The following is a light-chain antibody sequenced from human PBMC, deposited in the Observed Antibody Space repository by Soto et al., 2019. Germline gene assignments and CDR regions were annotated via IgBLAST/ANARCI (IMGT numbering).Light chain of an antibody. CDR3: QQYGTSPLT. CDR2: DAA. V-gene: IGKV3-20*01. J-gene: IGKJ4*01. Sequence: EIVLTQSPGTLSLSPGERATLSCWATQSVSTSLAWYQQKPGQTPRLVIYDAATRAAGIPDRFSGSGSGTDFTLTIRRLEPEDFALYFCQQYGTSPLTFGGGTKVEIK. CDR1: QSVSTS.